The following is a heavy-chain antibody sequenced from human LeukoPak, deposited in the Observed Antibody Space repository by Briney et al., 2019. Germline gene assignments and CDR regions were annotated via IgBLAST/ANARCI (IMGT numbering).Heavy chain of an antibody. D-gene: IGHD3-10*01. J-gene: IGHJ4*02. CDR1: GGSISSGGYY. CDR2: IYYSGST. CDR3: ARVAMVRGVIITHFDY. Sequence: SETLSLTCTVSGGSISSGGYYWGWIRQHQGKGLEWIGYIYYSGSTYYNPSLKSRVTISVDTSKNQFSLKLSSVTAADTAVYHCARVAMVRGVIITHFDYWGQGTLVTVSS. V-gene: IGHV4-31*03.